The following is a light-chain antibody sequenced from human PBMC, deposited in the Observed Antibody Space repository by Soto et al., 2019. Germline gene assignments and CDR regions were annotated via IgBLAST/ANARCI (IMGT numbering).Light chain of an antibody. CDR2: GAS. Sequence: EIVLTQSPGTLSLSPGERATLFCRASQSLSSTYLAWYQQRPGQAPRLLIFGASNRATGIPDRFRGSGSGTDFTLTISRLEPGDFAIYYCQQRSSWPPEPTFGGGTKVDIK. CDR1: QSLSSTY. V-gene: IGKV3D-20*02. J-gene: IGKJ4*01. CDR3: QQRSSWPPEPT.